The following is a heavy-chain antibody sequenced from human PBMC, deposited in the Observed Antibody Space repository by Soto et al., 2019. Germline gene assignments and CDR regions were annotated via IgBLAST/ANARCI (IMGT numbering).Heavy chain of an antibody. CDR2: IYYSGST. CDR3: ARHSARFGDPEQIDY. CDR1: GGSISSSSYY. V-gene: IGHV4-39*01. D-gene: IGHD3-10*01. Sequence: PSETLSLTCTVSGGSISSSSYYWGWIRQPPGKGLEWIGSIYYSGSTYYNPSLKSRVTISVDTSKNQFSLKLSSVTAADTAVYYCARHSARFGDPEQIDYWGQGTLVTVS. J-gene: IGHJ4*02.